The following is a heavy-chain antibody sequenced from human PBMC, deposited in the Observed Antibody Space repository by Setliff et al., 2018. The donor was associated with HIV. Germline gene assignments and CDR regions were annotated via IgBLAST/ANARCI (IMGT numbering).Heavy chain of an antibody. D-gene: IGHD3-22*01. CDR1: GYSISSGCY. V-gene: IGHV4-38-2*01. CDR2: MYHTGST. J-gene: IGHJ6*02. Sequence: KTSETLSLTCAVSGYSISSGCYWGWIRQPPGKGLEWIGSMYHTGSTYYSPSLNSRFTISVDTSKNQFSLKLRSVTAADTAVYYCARSRTSSGYYGVTGYGMDVWGQGTTVTVSS. CDR3: ARSRTSSGYYGVTGYGMDV.